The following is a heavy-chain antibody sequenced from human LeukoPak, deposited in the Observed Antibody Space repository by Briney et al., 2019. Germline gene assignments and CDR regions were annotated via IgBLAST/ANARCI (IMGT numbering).Heavy chain of an antibody. J-gene: IGHJ4*02. CDR3: AREARITYYDILTGLDY. D-gene: IGHD3-9*01. Sequence: PGGSLRLSCAASGFTFSSYSMNWVRQAPGKGLEWVSSISSSSSYIYYADSVKGRFTISRDNAKNSLYLQMNSLRAEDTAVCYCAREARITYYDILTGLDYWGQGTLVTVSS. CDR1: GFTFSSYS. CDR2: ISSSSSYI. V-gene: IGHV3-21*01.